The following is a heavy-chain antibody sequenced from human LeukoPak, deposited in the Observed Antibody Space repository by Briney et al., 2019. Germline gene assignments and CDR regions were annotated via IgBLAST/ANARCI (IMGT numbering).Heavy chain of an antibody. J-gene: IGHJ5*02. CDR2: IRYDGSLK. V-gene: IGHV3-30*02. CDR3: ARDVFAVRGKRNWFDP. Sequence: AGGSLRLSCAASGFTFSSYGMHWVRQAPGKGLEWVAFIRYDGSLKYYADSVKGRFTISRDNSKNTLYLQMNSLRAEDTAVYYCARDVFAVRGKRNWFDPWGQGTLVTVSS. CDR1: GFTFSSYG. D-gene: IGHD3-10*01.